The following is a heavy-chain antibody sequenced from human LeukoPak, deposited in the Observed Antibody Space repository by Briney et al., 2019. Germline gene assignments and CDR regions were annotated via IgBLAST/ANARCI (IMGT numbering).Heavy chain of an antibody. V-gene: IGHV3-48*01. CDR2: INSGSDSI. D-gene: IGHD3-22*01. Sequence: GGSLRLSCEASGFTFSDRSMNWLRQTPGKGLEWVSYINSGSDSIYYGDSVKGRFTISRDNAKKSVYLQMNSLRVEDTAVYYCAATNGITMIVVAVAFDIWGQGTMVTVSS. CDR3: AATNGITMIVVAVAFDI. CDR1: GFTFSDRS. J-gene: IGHJ3*02.